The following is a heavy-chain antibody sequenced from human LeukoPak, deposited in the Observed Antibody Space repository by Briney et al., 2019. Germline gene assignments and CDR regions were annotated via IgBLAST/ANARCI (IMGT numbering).Heavy chain of an antibody. D-gene: IGHD4-11*01. Sequence: GGSLRLSCAASGFTFSSYSMNWVRQAPGKGLEWVSSISSSSSYIYYADSVKGRFTISRDNAKNSLYLQMNSLRAEDTAVYYCARDAYSIPYYYYYMDVWGKGTTVTISS. CDR1: GFTFSSYS. J-gene: IGHJ6*03. V-gene: IGHV3-21*01. CDR2: ISSSSSYI. CDR3: ARDAYSIPYYYYYMDV.